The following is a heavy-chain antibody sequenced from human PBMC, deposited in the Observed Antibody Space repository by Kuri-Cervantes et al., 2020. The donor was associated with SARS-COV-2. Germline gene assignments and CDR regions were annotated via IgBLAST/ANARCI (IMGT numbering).Heavy chain of an antibody. D-gene: IGHD1-1*01. CDR2: ISSSSSYI. Sequence: ESLKISCAASGFTFSSYAMSWVRQAPGKGLEWVSSISSSSSYIYYADSVKGRFTISRDNAKNSLYLQMNSLRAEDTAVYYCARDLNWNVNYYYGMDVWGQGTTVTVSS. CDR1: GFTFSSYA. CDR3: ARDLNWNVNYYYGMDV. V-gene: IGHV3-21*01. J-gene: IGHJ6*02.